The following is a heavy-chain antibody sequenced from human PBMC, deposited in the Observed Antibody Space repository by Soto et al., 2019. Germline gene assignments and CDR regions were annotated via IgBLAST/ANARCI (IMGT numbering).Heavy chain of an antibody. V-gene: IGHV4-4*02. CDR3: ARGLSLVGYDSSGEGDY. J-gene: IGHJ4*02. Sequence: QVQLQESGPGLVKPSGTLSLTCAVSGVSISSSNWWSWVRQPPGKGLEWIGEIYHSGSTNYNPSLKGRVTISVEKSKSQFSLKLSSVTAADTAVYYCARGLSLVGYDSSGEGDYWGQGTLVTVSS. D-gene: IGHD3-22*01. CDR1: GVSISSSNW. CDR2: IYHSGST.